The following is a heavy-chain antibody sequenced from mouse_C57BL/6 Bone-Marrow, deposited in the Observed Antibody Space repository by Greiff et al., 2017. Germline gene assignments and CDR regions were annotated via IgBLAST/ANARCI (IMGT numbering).Heavy chain of an antibody. D-gene: IGHD2-12*01. CDR3: ARLRHRVYYYAMDF. CDR1: GFNIKNTY. Sequence: VQLQQSVAELVRPGASVKLSCTASGFNIKNTYMHWVKQRPEQGLEWIGRIDPANGNTKYAPKFQGKATLTVDKPSSTAYMQLSSLTSEDSAVYYCARLRHRVYYYAMDFWGQGTSVTVSS. J-gene: IGHJ4*01. V-gene: IGHV14-3*01. CDR2: IDPANGNT.